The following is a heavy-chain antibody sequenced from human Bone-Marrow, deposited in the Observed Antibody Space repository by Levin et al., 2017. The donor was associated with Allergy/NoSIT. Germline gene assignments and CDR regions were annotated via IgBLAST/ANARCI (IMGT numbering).Heavy chain of an antibody. J-gene: IGHJ4*02. D-gene: IGHD3-16*01. CDR3: ARCLGIGGRFDY. CDR1: GFSFSNYW. CDR2: IYPGDSDA. V-gene: IGHV5-51*01. Sequence: KVSCQGSGFSFSNYWIAWVRQMPGKGLEWMGIIYPGDSDARYSPSFQGQVTISADKSISTAYLQWSSLKASDTAMYYCARCLGIGGRFDYWGQGTLVTVSS.